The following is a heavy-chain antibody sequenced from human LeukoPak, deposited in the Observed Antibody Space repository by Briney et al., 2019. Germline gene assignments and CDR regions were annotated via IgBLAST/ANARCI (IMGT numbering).Heavy chain of an antibody. V-gene: IGHV3-21*01. CDR3: ASVFTGYSSSWYSESRYMDV. CDR1: GFTFSSYS. Sequence: PGGSLRLSCAASGFTFSSYSMNWVRQAPGKGLEWVSSISSSSSYIYYVDSVKGRFTISRDNAKNSLYLQMNSLRAEDTAVYYCASVFTGYSSSWYSESRYMDVWGKGTTVTVSS. J-gene: IGHJ6*03. D-gene: IGHD6-13*01. CDR2: ISSSSSYI.